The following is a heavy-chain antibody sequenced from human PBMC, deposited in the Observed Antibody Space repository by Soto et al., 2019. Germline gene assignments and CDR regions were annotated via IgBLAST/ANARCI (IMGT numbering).Heavy chain of an antibody. D-gene: IGHD1-1*01. CDR1: GGSISSGDYY. V-gene: IGHV4-30-4*01. Sequence: SETLSLTCTVSGGSISSGDYYWSWIRQTPGKGLEWIGHIFYSGTTYYNPSLKSRLTISVDTSKNHFSLRLTSVTAADTAVYYCARDLWVEPELYYYGMDVWGQGTTVTVSS. J-gene: IGHJ6*02. CDR2: IFYSGTT. CDR3: ARDLWVEPELYYYGMDV.